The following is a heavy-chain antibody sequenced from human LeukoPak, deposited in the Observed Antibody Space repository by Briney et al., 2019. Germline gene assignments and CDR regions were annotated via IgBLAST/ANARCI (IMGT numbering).Heavy chain of an antibody. Sequence: GSLRLSCAASGFTFSDYWMSWVRQAPGKGLEWVANIKQDGSEKHYVGSLRGRFTISRDNAKNSLDLQMNSLRAEDTAVYFCARDLYYFDSSGYYASDLWGQGTLVTVSS. CDR2: IKQDGSEK. V-gene: IGHV3-7*01. CDR3: ARDLYYFDSSGYYASDL. CDR1: GFTFSDYW. J-gene: IGHJ5*02. D-gene: IGHD3-22*01.